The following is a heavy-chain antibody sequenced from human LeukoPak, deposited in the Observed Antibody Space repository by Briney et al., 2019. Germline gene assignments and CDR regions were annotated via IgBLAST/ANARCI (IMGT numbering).Heavy chain of an antibody. V-gene: IGHV4-59*08. CDR1: GGSISSYY. Sequence: SETLSLTCTVSGGSISSYYWSWIRQPPGKGLEWIGYIYYSESTNYNPSLKSRVTISVDTSKNQFSLKLSSVTAADTAVYYCARRAHGGSSGAFDIWGQGTMVTVSS. CDR3: ARRAHGGSSGAFDI. J-gene: IGHJ3*02. D-gene: IGHD4-23*01. CDR2: IYYSEST.